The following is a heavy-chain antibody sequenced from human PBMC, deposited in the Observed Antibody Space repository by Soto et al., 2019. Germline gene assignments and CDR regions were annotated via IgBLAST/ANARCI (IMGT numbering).Heavy chain of an antibody. J-gene: IGHJ4*02. D-gene: IGHD3-10*01. CDR1: GGTFSSYT. V-gene: IGHV1-69*02. Sequence: QVQLVQSGAEVKKPGSSVKVSCKASGGTFSSYTISWVRQAPGQGLEWLGRVIPILDIANYAQHFQGRVTITEDKSTTTADMELNSLRSEDTAVYYCARGGIDGYSFDYWGQGTVVTVSS. CDR2: VIPILDIA. CDR3: ARGGIDGYSFDY.